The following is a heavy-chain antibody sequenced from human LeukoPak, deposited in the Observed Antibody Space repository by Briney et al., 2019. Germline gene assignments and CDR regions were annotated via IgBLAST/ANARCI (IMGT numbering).Heavy chain of an antibody. CDR3: ATIKRGSIFGYFDF. J-gene: IGHJ4*02. D-gene: IGHD5-18*01. Sequence: SQTLSLTCTVSGGSISSHYWSWIRQPPGKGLEWIAYLFDSVNTKDNPSLQSRLTLSADTSKNQFSLRLSSVTAADTAVYYCATIKRGSIFGYFDFWGQGIKVTVSS. CDR1: GGSISSHY. CDR2: LFDSVNT. V-gene: IGHV4-59*11.